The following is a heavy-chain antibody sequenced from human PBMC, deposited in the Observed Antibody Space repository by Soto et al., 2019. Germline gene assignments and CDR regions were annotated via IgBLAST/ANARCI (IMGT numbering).Heavy chain of an antibody. Sequence: QITLKESGPTLVKSTQTLTLTCTFSGFSLSTRGVGMAWIRHPPGKALEWLTLIYWDDEKHYSPSLKSKITLTKDTSKSQVVLTLTNMEPVDTATYYCAQFRENGIIIRDYWGQGTLVTVSS. CDR1: GFSLSTRGVG. CDR3: AQFRENGIIIRDY. J-gene: IGHJ4*02. CDR2: IYWDDEK. D-gene: IGHD3-10*01. V-gene: IGHV2-5*02.